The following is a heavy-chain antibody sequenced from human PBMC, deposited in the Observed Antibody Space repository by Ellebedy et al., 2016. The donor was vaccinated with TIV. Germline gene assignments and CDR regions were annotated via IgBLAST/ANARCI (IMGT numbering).Heavy chain of an antibody. CDR2: IYPGDSDT. Sequence: PGGSLRLSCKGSGYSFTSYWIGWVRQMPGKGLEWMGIIYPGDSDTRYSPSFQGQVTISADKSISTAYLQWSSLKASDTAMYYCARKSGWFGELEGGMDVWGQGTTVTVSS. V-gene: IGHV5-51*01. D-gene: IGHD3-10*01. CDR1: GYSFTSYW. J-gene: IGHJ6*02. CDR3: ARKSGWFGELEGGMDV.